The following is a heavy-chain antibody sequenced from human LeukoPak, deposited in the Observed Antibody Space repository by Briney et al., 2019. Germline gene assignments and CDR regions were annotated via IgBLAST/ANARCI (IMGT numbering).Heavy chain of an antibody. CDR1: GFPFSSFW. Sequence: SGGSLRLSCAASGFPFSSFWMHWVRQAPGKGLVWVSDMNEYSTTIRYADSVKGRFTISRDNAKSILYLQMNNLRAEDTAMYFCARGGVNPVDHWGQGTLVTVSP. CDR2: MNEYSTTI. V-gene: IGHV3-74*01. CDR3: ARGGVNPVDH. J-gene: IGHJ4*02. D-gene: IGHD1-14*01.